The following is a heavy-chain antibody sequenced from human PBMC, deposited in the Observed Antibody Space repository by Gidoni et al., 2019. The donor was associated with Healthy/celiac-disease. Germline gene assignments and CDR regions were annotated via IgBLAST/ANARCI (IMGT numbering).Heavy chain of an antibody. Sequence: QVQLVESGGGVVQPGRFLRLSCAASGFTFSSYGMHWVRQAPGKGLEWVAVISYDGSNKYYADSVKGRFTISRDNSKNTLYLQMNSLRAEDTAVYYCAKDGGSYRGGFDYWGQGTLVTVSS. V-gene: IGHV3-30*18. CDR1: GFTFSSYG. CDR2: ISYDGSNK. CDR3: AKDGGSYRGGFDY. J-gene: IGHJ4*02. D-gene: IGHD1-26*01.